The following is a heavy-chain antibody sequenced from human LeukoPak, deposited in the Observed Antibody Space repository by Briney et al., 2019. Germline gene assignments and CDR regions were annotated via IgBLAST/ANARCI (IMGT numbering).Heavy chain of an antibody. J-gene: IGHJ4*02. CDR3: ARGGSYFDISGYYFY. D-gene: IGHD3-22*01. CDR1: GFTFSDYV. V-gene: IGHV3-66*01. Sequence: PGGSLRLSCAASGFTFSDYVMSWVRQAPGKGLEWVSIIYSGGSTSYADSVKGRFTISRDNSKNTLYLQMNSLRTEDTAVYYCARGGSYFDISGYYFYWGQGTLVTVSS. CDR2: IYSGGST.